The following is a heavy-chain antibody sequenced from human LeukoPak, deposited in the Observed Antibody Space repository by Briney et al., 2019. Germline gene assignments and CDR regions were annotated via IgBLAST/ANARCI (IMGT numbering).Heavy chain of an antibody. Sequence: GGALEISCKGSGCNFNSYWIGWVRQMPGKGLEGMGIIYPGDSDTRYSPSFQGQVTISADKSISTAYLQWSSLKASDTAMYYCARHPSRRRFLEWSRAYYYYGMDVWGQGTTVTVSS. V-gene: IGHV5-51*01. J-gene: IGHJ6*02. CDR2: IYPGDSDT. CDR3: ARHPSRRRFLEWSRAYYYYGMDV. D-gene: IGHD3-3*01. CDR1: GCNFNSYW.